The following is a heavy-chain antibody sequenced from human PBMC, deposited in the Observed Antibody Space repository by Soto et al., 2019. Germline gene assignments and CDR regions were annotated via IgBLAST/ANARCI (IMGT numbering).Heavy chain of an antibody. J-gene: IGHJ4*02. Sequence: QVQLQQWGAGLLKPSETLSLTCAVYGGSFSGYYWSWIRQPPGKGLEWIGEINHSGRTNYNPSLKSRVTMSVDTSKNQSSLKLSSVTAADTAVYYCARGSGGVVPAATFDYWGQGTLVTVSS. CDR3: ARGSGGVVPAATFDY. CDR1: GGSFSGYY. CDR2: INHSGRT. V-gene: IGHV4-34*01. D-gene: IGHD2-2*01.